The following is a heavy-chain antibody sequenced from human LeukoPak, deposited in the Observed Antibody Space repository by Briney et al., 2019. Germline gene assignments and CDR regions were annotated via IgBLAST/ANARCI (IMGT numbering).Heavy chain of an antibody. J-gene: IGHJ4*02. V-gene: IGHV3-33*01. D-gene: IGHD6-6*01. CDR3: ARAHSSSSTFDL. Sequence: GGSLRVSCAAAGFTFSDYGIHWVRQAPGQGLEWVALIWYDGSKKYYADSVKGRFTISRDNTKNTLYLQLSSLRADDTAVYYCARAHSSSSTFDLWGQGTLVTVSS. CDR1: GFTFSDYG. CDR2: IWYDGSKK.